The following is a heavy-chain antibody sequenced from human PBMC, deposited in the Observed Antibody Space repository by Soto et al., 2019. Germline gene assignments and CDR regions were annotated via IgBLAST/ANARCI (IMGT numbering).Heavy chain of an antibody. CDR2: IGSSTSYT. CDR1: GFTFSSYS. V-gene: IGHV3-21*06. Sequence: GGSLRLSCAASGFTFSSYSMNWVRQAPGKGLEWVSTIGSSTSYTYYADSVKGRFTISRDNAKSSLYLQMNSLRAEDTAVYYYTRDRAMVESGSYYFSYRMDVWGQGTTVTVSS. J-gene: IGHJ6*02. D-gene: IGHD1-26*01. CDR3: TRDRAMVESGSYYFSYRMDV.